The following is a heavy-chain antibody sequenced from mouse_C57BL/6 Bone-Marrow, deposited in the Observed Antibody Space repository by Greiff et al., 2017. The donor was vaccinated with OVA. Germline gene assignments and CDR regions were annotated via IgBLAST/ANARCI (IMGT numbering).Heavy chain of an antibody. CDR3: ARVNHSPKDY. CDR2: ISYDGSN. V-gene: IGHV3-6*01. Sequence: EVKLQESGPGLVKPSQSLSLTCSVTGYSITSGYYWNWIRQFPGNKLEWMGYISYDGSNNYNPSLKNRISITRDTSKNQFFLKLNSVTTEDTATYYCARVNHSPKDYWGQGTSVTVSS. J-gene: IGHJ4*01. CDR1: GYSITSGYY.